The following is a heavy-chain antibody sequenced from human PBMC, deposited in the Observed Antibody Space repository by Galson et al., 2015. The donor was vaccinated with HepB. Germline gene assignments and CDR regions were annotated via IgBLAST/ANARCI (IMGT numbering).Heavy chain of an antibody. CDR2: INPNSGGT. J-gene: IGHJ4*02. V-gene: IGHV1-2*02. Sequence: SCKASGYTFTGYYMHWVRQAPGQGLEWMGWINPNSGGTNYAQKFQGRVTMTRDASISTAYMELSRLRSDDTAVYYCARVWGPYYFDYWGQGTLVTVSS. D-gene: IGHD3-16*01. CDR3: ARVWGPYYFDY. CDR1: GYTFTGYY.